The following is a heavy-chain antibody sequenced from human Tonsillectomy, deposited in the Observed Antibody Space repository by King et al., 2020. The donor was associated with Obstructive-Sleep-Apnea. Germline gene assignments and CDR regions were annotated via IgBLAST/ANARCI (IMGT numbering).Heavy chain of an antibody. V-gene: IGHV1-69*09. CDR3: ARYVVGTVGATVGATDPPEYYFHY. CDR1: GGTFSNYA. D-gene: IGHD1-26*01. Sequence: EQLVQSGAEMKKPGSSVKVSCKASGGTFSNYAIIWVRQAPGQGLEWMGGSIPILGVANHAQKFQGRVTLAADKSTNTSYLELSSLTSEDTAVYYCARYVVGTVGATVGATDPPEYYFHYWGQGTLVTVSS. CDR2: SIPILGVA. J-gene: IGHJ4*02.